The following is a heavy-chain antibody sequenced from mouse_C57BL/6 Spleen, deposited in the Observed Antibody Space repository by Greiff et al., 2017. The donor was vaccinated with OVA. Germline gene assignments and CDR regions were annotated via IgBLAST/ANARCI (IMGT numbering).Heavy chain of an antibody. CDR2: IDPETGGT. CDR1: GYTFTDYE. J-gene: IGHJ2*01. Sequence: QVQLQQSGAELVRPGASVTLSCKASGYTFTDYEMHWVKQTPVHGLEWIGAIDPETGGTAYNQKFKGKAILTADKSSSTAYMELRSLTSEDSAVYYCTRYGSSYYFDYWGQGTTLTVSS. D-gene: IGHD1-1*01. CDR3: TRYGSSYYFDY. V-gene: IGHV1-15*01.